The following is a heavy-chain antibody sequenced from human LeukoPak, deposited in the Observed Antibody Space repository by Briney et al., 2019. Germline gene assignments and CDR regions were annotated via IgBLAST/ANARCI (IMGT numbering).Heavy chain of an antibody. CDR3: ARDGGYRRSDY. J-gene: IGHJ4*02. CDR1: GFTVSSNY. V-gene: IGHV3-53*01. CDR2: IYSGGTT. Sequence: GGSLRLSCAASGFTVSSNYMSWVRQAPEKGLEWVSVIYSGGTTYYADSVKGRFTISRDNSKNTLYLQMNSLRAEDTAVYYCARDGGYRRSDYWGQGTLVTVSS. D-gene: IGHD3-16*02.